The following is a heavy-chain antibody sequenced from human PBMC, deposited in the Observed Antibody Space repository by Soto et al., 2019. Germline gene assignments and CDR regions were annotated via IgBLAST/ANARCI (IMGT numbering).Heavy chain of an antibody. V-gene: IGHV3-23*01. CDR1: GFTFSNAW. CDR3: EGPNYSYSGMDV. Sequence: PGGSLRLSCAASGFTFSNAWMNLVLQVPGMVLEWFLVFSGFFCSTYYADSVNGRFTISRDNSKNTFFLQMNSLRAEDTAVYYCEGPNYSYSGMDVWGQGTTVTVSS. CDR2: FSGFFCST. J-gene: IGHJ6*02.